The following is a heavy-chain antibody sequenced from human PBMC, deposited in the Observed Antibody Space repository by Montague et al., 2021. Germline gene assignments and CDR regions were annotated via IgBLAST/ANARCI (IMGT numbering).Heavy chain of an antibody. CDR1: GFTFSSYA. J-gene: IGHJ6*02. V-gene: IGHV3-48*02. CDR3: AREDYFDSVNYYYYGMDV. Sequence: SLRLSCAASGFTFSSYAMNWVRQAPGKGLEWVSYITSTSRTIYYADSVKGRFTISRDNAKSSLYLQMNSLRDDDTAVYYCAREDYFDSVNYYYYGMDVWGQGTTVTVSS. CDR2: ITSTSRTI. D-gene: IGHD3-10*01.